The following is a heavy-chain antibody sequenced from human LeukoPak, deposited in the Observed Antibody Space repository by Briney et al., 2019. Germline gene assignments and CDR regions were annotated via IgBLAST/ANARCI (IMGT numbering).Heavy chain of an antibody. V-gene: IGHV3-48*02. CDR3: ARDCLRGYSGSPAYGMDV. Sequence: SVKGRLTISRDNARNSLYLQMNSLRHEDTAVYYCARDCLRGYSGSPAYGMDVWGQGTTVTVSS. D-gene: IGHD5-12*01. J-gene: IGHJ6*02.